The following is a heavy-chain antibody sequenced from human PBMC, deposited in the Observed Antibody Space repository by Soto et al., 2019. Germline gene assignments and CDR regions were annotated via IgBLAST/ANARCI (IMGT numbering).Heavy chain of an antibody. D-gene: IGHD2-2*01. CDR3: EREGYQQLGSYYYCGRDG. J-gene: IGHJ6*04. Sequence: ASVKGSCKASGYTFTSYAMHWVRQAPGQRLEWMGWINAGNGNTKYSQKFQGRVTITRDTSASTAYMELSSLKSEDTAVYYCEREGYQQLGSYYYCGRDGWGKGTRIT. CDR1: GYTFTSYA. CDR2: INAGNGNT. V-gene: IGHV1-3*01.